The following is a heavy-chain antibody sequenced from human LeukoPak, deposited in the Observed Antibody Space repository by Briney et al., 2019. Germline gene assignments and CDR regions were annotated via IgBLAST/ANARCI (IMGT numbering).Heavy chain of an antibody. J-gene: IGHJ4*02. CDR1: GITFSTFA. CDR3: AKGHSAYGAGFDY. D-gene: IGHD5-12*01. V-gene: IGHV3-23*01. CDR2: ISGGGDRT. Sequence: PGGSLRLSRAASGITFSTFAMSWVRQAPGRGLECVSVISGGGDRTYNAETVRGRFTISRDNSKNTLYLQMSSLRADDTAIYYCAKGHSAYGAGFDYWGQGTLVTVSS.